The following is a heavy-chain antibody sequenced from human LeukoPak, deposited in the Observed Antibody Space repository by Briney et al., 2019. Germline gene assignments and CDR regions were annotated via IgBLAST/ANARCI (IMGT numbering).Heavy chain of an antibody. CDR1: GFTFSDYY. D-gene: IGHD3-10*01. J-gene: IGHJ3*02. CDR2: ISSSGSTI. V-gene: IGHV3-11*01. CDR3: ARVSLAESLLWGIHDAFDI. Sequence: NTGGSLRLSCAASGFTFSDYYMSWIRQAPGKGLEWVSYISSSGSTIYYADSVKGRFTISRDNAKNSLYLQMNSLRAEDTAVYYCARVSLAESLLWGIHDAFDIWGQGTMVTVSS.